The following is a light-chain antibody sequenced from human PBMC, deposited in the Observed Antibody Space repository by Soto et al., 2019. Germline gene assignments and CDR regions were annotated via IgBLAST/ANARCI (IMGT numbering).Light chain of an antibody. CDR3: QQYNHWHPT. Sequence: EIVMTQSPATLSVSPGERVTLSCRASQSVTSNLAWYQQKPGQAPILLIFGASTRATGLPARFSGSGSGTEFTLTITSLRSEDFEVCYCQQYNHWHPTLGHGTKVDIQ. J-gene: IGKJ1*01. V-gene: IGKV3-15*01. CDR2: GAS. CDR1: QSVTSN.